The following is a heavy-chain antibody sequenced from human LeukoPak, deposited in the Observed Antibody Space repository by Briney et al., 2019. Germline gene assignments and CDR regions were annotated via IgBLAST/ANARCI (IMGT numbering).Heavy chain of an antibody. D-gene: IGHD2-21*02. Sequence: PGGSLRLSCAASGFTFSNYWMHWVRQAPGKGLVWVSRCNSDGSRTTYADSVKGRFTISRDNAKNTLYLQMNSLRAEDTAVYYCARGSFRTAYFFDDWGQGTLVTVSS. CDR3: ARGSFRTAYFFDD. V-gene: IGHV3-74*01. CDR2: CNSDGSRT. CDR1: GFTFSNYW. J-gene: IGHJ4*02.